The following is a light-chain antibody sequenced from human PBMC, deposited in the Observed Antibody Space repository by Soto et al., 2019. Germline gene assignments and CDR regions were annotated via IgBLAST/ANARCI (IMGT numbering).Light chain of an antibody. CDR1: QSVSSW. Sequence: DIQMTQSPSTLSGSVGDIVTISFRASQSVSSWVAWYHLKPGKAPKLLIYKASTLETGVPSRFSGSGSRTEFTLTISSLQPDDFATYYCQHYASFSGTFGQGTKVDIK. CDR3: QHYASFSGT. J-gene: IGKJ1*01. V-gene: IGKV1-5*03. CDR2: KAS.